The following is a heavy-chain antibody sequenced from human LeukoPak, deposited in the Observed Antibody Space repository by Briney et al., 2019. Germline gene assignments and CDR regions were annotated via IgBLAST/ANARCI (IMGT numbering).Heavy chain of an antibody. V-gene: IGHV1-69*13. CDR1: GYTFTSYA. Sequence: VASVKVSCKASGYTFTSYAISWVRQAPGQGLEWMGGIIPIFGTANYAQKFNGRVTITADESTRTAYMELSSLRSEDTAVYYCATTVTTRDWYFDLWGRGTLVTVSS. J-gene: IGHJ2*01. CDR3: ATTVTTRDWYFDL. CDR2: IIPIFGTA. D-gene: IGHD4-17*01.